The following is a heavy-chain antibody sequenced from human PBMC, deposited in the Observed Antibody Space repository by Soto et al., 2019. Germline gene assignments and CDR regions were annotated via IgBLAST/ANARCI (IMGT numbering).Heavy chain of an antibody. V-gene: IGHV3-11*01. Sequence: GESLKISCAASGFTFSDYYMSWIRQAPGKGLEWVSYISSSGSTIYYADSVKGRFTISRDNAKNSLYLQMNSLRAEDTAVYYCAGGKGYCSSTSCYVPYWFDPWGQGTLVTVSS. D-gene: IGHD2-2*01. CDR1: GFTFSDYY. J-gene: IGHJ5*02. CDR3: AGGKGYCSSTSCYVPYWFDP. CDR2: ISSSGSTI.